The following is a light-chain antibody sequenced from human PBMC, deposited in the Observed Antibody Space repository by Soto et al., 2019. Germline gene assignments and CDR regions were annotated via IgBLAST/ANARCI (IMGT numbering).Light chain of an antibody. CDR3: QDRYDWPLN. Sequence: EIVLTQSPATLSLSPGESATLSCRASQRISSYLAWYQQKPGQAPRLLIYDTSNRATGIPARFSGGGSGTGFTLTISSLLPEDSVVYYCQDRYDWPLNFGSGTKVDIK. CDR2: DTS. J-gene: IGKJ3*01. V-gene: IGKV3-11*01. CDR1: QRISSY.